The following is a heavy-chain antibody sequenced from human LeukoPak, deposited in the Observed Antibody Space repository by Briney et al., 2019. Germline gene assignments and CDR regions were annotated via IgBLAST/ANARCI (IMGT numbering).Heavy chain of an antibody. J-gene: IGHJ4*02. Sequence: SQTLSLTCAICGDSVSSINAAWIWMRQSPSRGLEWLGRTYYRSKWYYDYAVSVNSRITLNPDTSKNRFSLQLNSVTPDDAAVYYCAREADIGHFDYWGQGTLVTVSS. V-gene: IGHV6-1*01. CDR3: AREADIGHFDY. CDR1: GDSVSSINAA. D-gene: IGHD6-25*01. CDR2: TYYRSKWYY.